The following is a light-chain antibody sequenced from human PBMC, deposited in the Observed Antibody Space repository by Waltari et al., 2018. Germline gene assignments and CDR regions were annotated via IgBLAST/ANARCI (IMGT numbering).Light chain of an antibody. Sequence: EIVLTQSPGTLSLSPGDRAILSCRARQSVSKYLAWYQQKPGQAPRLLIYGASSRATGIPDWFSGSGSGTDLSLTISRRGPEDFAVYYCQQYVSLPATFGQGTKVEIE. CDR2: GAS. V-gene: IGKV3-20*01. CDR1: QSVSKY. J-gene: IGKJ1*01. CDR3: QQYVSLPAT.